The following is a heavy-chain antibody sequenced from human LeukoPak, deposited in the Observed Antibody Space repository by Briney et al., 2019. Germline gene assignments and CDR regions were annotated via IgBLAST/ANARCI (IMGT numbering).Heavy chain of an antibody. J-gene: IGHJ4*02. CDR3: ARGRGRDGPFDY. Sequence: SETLSLTCTVSGGSISSYYWSWIRQPPGKGLEWIGYIYYSGSTNYNPSLKSRVTISVDTSKNQFSLKLSSVTAADTAVYYCARGRGRDGPFDYWGQGTLVTVSS. V-gene: IGHV4-59*08. CDR1: GGSISSYY. CDR2: IYYSGST. D-gene: IGHD5-24*01.